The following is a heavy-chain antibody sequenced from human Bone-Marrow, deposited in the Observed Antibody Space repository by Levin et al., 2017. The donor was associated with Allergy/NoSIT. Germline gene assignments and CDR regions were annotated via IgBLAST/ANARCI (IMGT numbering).Heavy chain of an antibody. D-gene: IGHD6-19*01. J-gene: IGHJ5*02. CDR1: GGTISSSSYY. CDR2: IYYSGST. V-gene: IGHV4-39*01. Sequence: SETLSLTCTVSGGTISSSSYYWGWIRQPPGKGLEWIGSIYYSGSTYYNPSLKSRVTISVDTSKNQFSLKLSSVTAADTAVYYCASGIAVAGTGGGGWFDPWGQGTLVTVSS. CDR3: ASGIAVAGTGGGGWFDP.